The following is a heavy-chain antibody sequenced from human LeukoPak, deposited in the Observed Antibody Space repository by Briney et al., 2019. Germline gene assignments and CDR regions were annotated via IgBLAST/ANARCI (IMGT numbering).Heavy chain of an antibody. D-gene: IGHD3-10*01. Sequence: ASVKVSCKASGYTFTGYYMHWVRQAPGQGLEWMGWINPNSGGTNYAQKFQGRVTMTRDTSISTAYMELTRLRSDDTAVYYCARDLAFGVNWFDPWGQGTLVTVSS. CDR1: GYTFTGYY. J-gene: IGHJ5*02. CDR2: INPNSGGT. V-gene: IGHV1-2*02. CDR3: ARDLAFGVNWFDP.